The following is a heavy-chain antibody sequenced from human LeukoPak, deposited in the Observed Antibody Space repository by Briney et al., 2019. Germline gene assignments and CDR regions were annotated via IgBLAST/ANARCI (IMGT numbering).Heavy chain of an antibody. CDR3: ARDLRGLGDYFDY. Sequence: GASVNVSCKASGYPFTGYFIQWVRQAPGQGLDWMGWINPGSGGISDPPKFQGRVTMTRDTAISTAYLEVSRLRPDDTAVYYCARDLRGLGDYFDYWGQGPLVPVSS. CDR1: GYPFTGYF. J-gene: IGHJ4*02. V-gene: IGHV1-2*02. D-gene: IGHD6-19*01. CDR2: INPGSGGI.